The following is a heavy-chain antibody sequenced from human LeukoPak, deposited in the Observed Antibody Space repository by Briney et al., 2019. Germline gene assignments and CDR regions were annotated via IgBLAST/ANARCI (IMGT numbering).Heavy chain of an antibody. CDR3: ARDRGGDFWSGYQNWFDP. J-gene: IGHJ5*02. Sequence: SETLSLTCTVSGGSISSYYWSWIRQPPGKGLEWIGYIYYSGSTNYNPSLKSRVTISVDTSKNQSSLKLSSVTAADTAVYYCARDRGGDFWSGYQNWFDPWGQGTLVTVSS. CDR2: IYYSGST. CDR1: GGSISSYY. D-gene: IGHD3-3*01. V-gene: IGHV4-59*01.